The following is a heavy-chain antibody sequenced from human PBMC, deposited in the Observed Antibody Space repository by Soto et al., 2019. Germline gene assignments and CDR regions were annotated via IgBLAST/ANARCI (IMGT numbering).Heavy chain of an antibody. CDR1: GGSISSYY. CDR2: IYYSGST. Sequence: SETLSLTCTVSGGSISSYYWSWIRQPPGKGLEWIGYIYYSGSTNYNPSLKSRVTISVDTSKNQFSLKLSSVTAADTAVYYCATIQAAAGTWWFDPWGQGTLVTSPQ. V-gene: IGHV4-59*01. J-gene: IGHJ5*02. CDR3: ATIQAAAGTWWFDP. D-gene: IGHD6-13*01.